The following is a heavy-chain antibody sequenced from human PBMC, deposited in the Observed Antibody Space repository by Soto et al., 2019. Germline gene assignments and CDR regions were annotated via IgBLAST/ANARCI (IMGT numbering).Heavy chain of an antibody. J-gene: IGHJ6*02. CDR2: IWYDGSNK. CDR1: GFTFSRYG. Sequence: QVQLVESGGGVVQPGRSLRLSCAASGFTFSRYGMHWVRQAPGKGLEWVAVIWYDGSNKYYADSVKGRFTISRDNSKNTLYLQMNSLRAEDTAVYYCARAAGFGYYYGMDVWGQGTTVTVSS. CDR3: ARAAGFGYYYGMDV. V-gene: IGHV3-33*01. D-gene: IGHD3-16*01.